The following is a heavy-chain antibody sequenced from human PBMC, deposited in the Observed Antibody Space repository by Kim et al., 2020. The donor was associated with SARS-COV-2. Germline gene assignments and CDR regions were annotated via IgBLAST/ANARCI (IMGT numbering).Heavy chain of an antibody. D-gene: IGHD2-8*01. Sequence: GGSLRLSCAASGFTFSSYGMHWVRQAPGKGLEWVAVISYDGSNKYYADSVKGRFTISRDNSKNTLYLQMNSLRAEDTAVYYCAKMYRGNYYYGMDVCGQGTTVTVSS. CDR1: GFTFSSYG. J-gene: IGHJ6*02. V-gene: IGHV3-30*18. CDR3: AKMYRGNYYYGMDV. CDR2: ISYDGSNK.